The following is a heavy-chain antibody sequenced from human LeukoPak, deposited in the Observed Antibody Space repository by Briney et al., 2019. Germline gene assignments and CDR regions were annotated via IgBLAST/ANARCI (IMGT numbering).Heavy chain of an antibody. Sequence: GGSLRLSCAASGFTLSNYGIHWVRQAPGKGLEWVAFIRYNGFNEYYADSVKGRFTTSRDNSKNTLYLQMHSLRVEDTAVYYCAKDQAEGYYYYYYMDVWGKGTTVTVSS. J-gene: IGHJ6*03. CDR3: AKDQAEGYYYYYYMDV. V-gene: IGHV3-30*02. CDR2: IRYNGFNE. CDR1: GFTLSNYG.